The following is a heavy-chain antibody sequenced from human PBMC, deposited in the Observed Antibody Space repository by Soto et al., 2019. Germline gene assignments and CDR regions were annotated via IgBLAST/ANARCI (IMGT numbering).Heavy chain of an antibody. V-gene: IGHV3-9*01. J-gene: IGHJ4*02. CDR2: ISWNSGSI. CDR1: GFTFDDYA. Sequence: EVQLVESGGGLVQPGRSLRLSCAASGFTFDDYAMHWVRQAPGKGLEWVSGISWNSGSIGYADSVKGRFTISRDNAKNSLYLQMNSLRAEDTALYYCAKGSKGDLDYFDYWGQGTLVTVSS. D-gene: IGHD2-21*02. CDR3: AKGSKGDLDYFDY.